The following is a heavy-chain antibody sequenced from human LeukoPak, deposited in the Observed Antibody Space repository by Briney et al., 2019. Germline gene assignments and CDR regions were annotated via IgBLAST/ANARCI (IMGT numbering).Heavy chain of an antibody. CDR3: ARVALSRGMVDY. D-gene: IGHD2/OR15-2a*01. CDR1: GGSISSGGYY. CDR2: IYYSGST. V-gene: IGHV4-31*03. Sequence: SQTLSLICTVSGGSISSGGYYWSWIRQHPGKGLEWIGSIYYSGSTYYSSSFRNRVTISLDTSTRQFSLKLSSVTAADTAVFYCARVALSRGMVDYWGQGTLVTVSS. J-gene: IGHJ4*02.